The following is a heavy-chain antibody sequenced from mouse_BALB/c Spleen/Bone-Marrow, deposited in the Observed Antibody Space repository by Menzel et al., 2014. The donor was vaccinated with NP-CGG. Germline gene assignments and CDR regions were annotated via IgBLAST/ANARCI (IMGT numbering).Heavy chain of an antibody. Sequence: EVQAVESGGGLVQPGGSLKLSCAASGFDFSRYWMTWVRQAPGKGLEWIGEINPASSTINYTPSLKDKFIISRDNAKNTLYLQMSKVRSEDTALYYCARSYYYGYVAYWGQGTLVTVS. CDR2: INPASSTI. J-gene: IGHJ3*01. V-gene: IGHV4-1*02. CDR1: GFDFSRYW. CDR3: ARSYYYGYVAY. D-gene: IGHD1-2*01.